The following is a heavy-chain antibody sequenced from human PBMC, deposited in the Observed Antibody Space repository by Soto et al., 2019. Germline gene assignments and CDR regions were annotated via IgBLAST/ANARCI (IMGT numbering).Heavy chain of an antibody. CDR2: IIPIFETT. CDR3: ARNIIPAAISYRYFAMDG. J-gene: IGHJ6*02. CDR1: GGTFSNYA. Sequence: QVQLVQSGAEVKKPGSSVKVSCKASGGTFSNYAFSWVRQVPGQGLEWMGGIIPIFETTNYAQKFQGRVTITADESTSTTYMELSSLSSEDTAVFFCARNIIPAAISYRYFAMDGWGQGTTVTVSS. D-gene: IGHD2-2*01. V-gene: IGHV1-69*01.